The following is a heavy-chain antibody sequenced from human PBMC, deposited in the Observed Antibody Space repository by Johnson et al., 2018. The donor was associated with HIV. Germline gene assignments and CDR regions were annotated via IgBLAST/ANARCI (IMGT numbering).Heavy chain of an antibody. V-gene: IGHV3-9*01. J-gene: IGHJ3*02. CDR2: ISWNSGRT. Sequence: VQLVESGGGLVQPGRSLRLSCAASGFTFDDYAMHWVRQAPGKGLEWVSGISWNSGRTNYADSVKGRFTISRDNSKNTLYLQMNSLRAEDTAVYYCAKRGSGWPSDAFDIWGQGTMVTVSS. CDR3: AKRGSGWPSDAFDI. CDR1: GFTFDDYA. D-gene: IGHD6-19*01.